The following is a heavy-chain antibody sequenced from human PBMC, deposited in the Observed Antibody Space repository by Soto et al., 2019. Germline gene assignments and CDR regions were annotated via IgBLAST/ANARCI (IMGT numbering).Heavy chain of an antibody. V-gene: IGHV3-48*03. J-gene: IGHJ6*02. Sequence: GGSLRLSCAPSGFTFSSYEMNWVRQAPGKGLEWVSYISVSGTMRFYADAVKGRFTISRDNTKKILYLQMNSLRAEDTALYYCATAGLTGTVWGQGTTVTVSS. CDR1: GFTFSSYE. CDR2: ISVSGTMR. CDR3: ATAGLTGTV. D-gene: IGHD3-9*01.